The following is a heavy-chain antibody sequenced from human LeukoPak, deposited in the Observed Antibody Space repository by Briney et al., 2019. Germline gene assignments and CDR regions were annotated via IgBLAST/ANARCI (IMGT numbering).Heavy chain of an antibody. CDR1: GFTFSDYS. D-gene: IGHD3-22*01. CDR2: ITSTSDTI. V-gene: IGHV3-48*01. Sequence: GSLRLSCEASGFTFSDYSMNWVRQAPGEGLEWLSHITSTSDTIYYADSVKGRFTSSRDNAKNSVYLQMNSLRAEDTAVYYCARSSGYPFFDYWGQGTLVTVSS. CDR3: ARSSGYPFFDY. J-gene: IGHJ4*02.